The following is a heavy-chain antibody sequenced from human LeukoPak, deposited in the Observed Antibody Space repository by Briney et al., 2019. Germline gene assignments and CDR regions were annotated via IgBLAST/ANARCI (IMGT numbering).Heavy chain of an antibody. CDR1: GFTFSSYE. CDR3: ARSHDYGDYQL. CDR2: ISSSGSTI. D-gene: IGHD4-17*01. Sequence: GGSLRLSCAASGFTFSSYEMNWVRQAPGKGLEWVSYISSSGSTIYYTDSVKGRFTISRDNAKNSLYLQMNSLRAEDTAVYYCARSHDYGDYQLWGQGTLVTVSS. V-gene: IGHV3-48*03. J-gene: IGHJ4*02.